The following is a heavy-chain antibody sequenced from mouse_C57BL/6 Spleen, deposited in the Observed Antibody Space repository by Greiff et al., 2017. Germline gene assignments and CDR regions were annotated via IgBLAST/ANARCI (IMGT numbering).Heavy chain of an antibody. D-gene: IGHD1-1*01. CDR3: AHYYGSSYWYFDV. Sequence: QVHVKQPGAELVKPGASVKLSCKASGYTFTSYWMHWVKQRPGQGLEWIGMIHPNSGSTNYNEKFKSKATLTVDKSSSTAYMQLSSLTSEDSAVYYCAHYYGSSYWYFDVWGTGTTVTVSS. J-gene: IGHJ1*03. V-gene: IGHV1-64*01. CDR1: GYTFTSYW. CDR2: IHPNSGST.